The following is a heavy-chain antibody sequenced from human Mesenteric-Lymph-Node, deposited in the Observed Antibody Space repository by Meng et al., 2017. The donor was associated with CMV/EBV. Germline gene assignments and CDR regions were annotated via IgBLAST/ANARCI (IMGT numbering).Heavy chain of an antibody. Sequence: SLSASEVGVGWIRHPPGKALEWLALIYWNDDKDYRQSLKSRLTITKDTSKNQVILTMTDMDPVDTGIYYCAHRQGGYGSGSYFFDYWGQGTLVTVSS. D-gene: IGHD3-10*01. V-gene: IGHV2-5*01. CDR3: AHRQGGYGSGSYFFDY. J-gene: IGHJ4*02. CDR2: IYWNDDK. CDR1: SLSASEVG.